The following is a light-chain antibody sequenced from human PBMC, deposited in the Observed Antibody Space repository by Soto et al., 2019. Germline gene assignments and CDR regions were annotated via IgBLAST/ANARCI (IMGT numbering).Light chain of an antibody. CDR3: TSYTSNTTWV. Sequence: QSALTQPAAVSGPPGQSITISCTGTSSDVGRYNYVSWYQQHSGKAPKLVIYEVRNRPSGISNRFSASKSGNTASLTISGFQAEDEADYYCTSYTSNTTWVFGGGTKLTVL. J-gene: IGLJ3*02. CDR2: EVR. CDR1: SSDVGRYNY. V-gene: IGLV2-14*01.